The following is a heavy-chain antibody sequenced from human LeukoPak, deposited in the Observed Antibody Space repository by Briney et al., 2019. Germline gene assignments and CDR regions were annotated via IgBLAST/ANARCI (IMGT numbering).Heavy chain of an antibody. D-gene: IGHD6-13*01. J-gene: IGHJ4*02. V-gene: IGHV4-59*01. CDR1: GGXISGYY. Sequence: SETLSLTCSVSGGXISGYYCSWIRQPPGKGLEWIGYIYYSGTTNYNPSLKSRVTISVDTSKNQFSLKLSSVTAADTAVYYCARATSYSSSWYYFDYWVQGTLVTVSS. CDR3: ARATSYSSSWYYFDY. CDR2: IYYSGTT.